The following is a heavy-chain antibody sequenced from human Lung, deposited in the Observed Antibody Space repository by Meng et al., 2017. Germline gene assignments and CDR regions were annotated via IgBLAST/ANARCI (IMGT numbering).Heavy chain of an antibody. J-gene: IGHJ4*02. D-gene: IGHD4-11*01. CDR3: ARGPTTMAHDFDY. CDR2: INHSGST. CDR1: CGSFSDYY. V-gene: IGHV4-34*01. Sequence: VPLQEWGAGLVKPSETLSLTCVVSCGSFSDYYWSWSRQPPGKGLEWIGEINHSGSTNYNPSLESRATISVDTSQNNLSLKLSSVTAADSAVYYCARGPTTMAHDFDYWGQGTLVTVSS.